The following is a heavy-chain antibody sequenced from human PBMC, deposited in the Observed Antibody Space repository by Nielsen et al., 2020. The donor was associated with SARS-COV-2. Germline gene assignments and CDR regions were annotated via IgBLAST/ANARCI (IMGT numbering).Heavy chain of an antibody. D-gene: IGHD3-3*01. V-gene: IGHV1-2*02. J-gene: IGHJ6*02. Sequence: ASVKVSCKASGYTFTGYYMHWVRQAPGQGLEWMGWINPNSGGTNYAQKFQGRVTMTRDTSISTAYMELSRLRSDDTAVYYCASPGDPKYDFWSGYYPYGMDVWGQGTTVTVSS. CDR2: INPNSGGT. CDR1: GYTFTGYY. CDR3: ASPGDPKYDFWSGYYPYGMDV.